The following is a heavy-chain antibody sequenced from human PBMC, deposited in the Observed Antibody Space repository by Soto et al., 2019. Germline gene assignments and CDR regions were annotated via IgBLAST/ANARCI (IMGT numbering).Heavy chain of an antibody. J-gene: IGHJ3*02. V-gene: IGHV3-30-3*01. CDR2: IPNTENKK. D-gene: IGHD6-13*01. Sequence: QVHLEESGGGVVQPGTSLRLSCVASGFTFSSYGMHWVRQAPGKGLAWVAVIPNTENKKYYADSVKGRFTISRDNSQNTLCLQMDSLMSEDTAMYYCARTAGGRVRGALDIWGQGTMVTVS. CDR1: GFTFSSYG. CDR3: ARTAGGRVRGALDI.